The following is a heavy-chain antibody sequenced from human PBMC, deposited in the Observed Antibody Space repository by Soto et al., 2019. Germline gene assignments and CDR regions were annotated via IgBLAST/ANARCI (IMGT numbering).Heavy chain of an antibody. V-gene: IGHV1-8*01. J-gene: IGHJ5*02. Sequence: ASVKVSCKASGYTFTSYDINWVRQATGQGLEWMGWMNPNSGNTGYAQKFQGRVTMTRNTSISTAYMELSSLRSEDTAVYYCARALYCTKGVCSSRKLSWFDPWGQGTLVTVAS. CDR2: MNPNSGNT. CDR1: GYTFTSYD. CDR3: ARALYCTKGVCSSRKLSWFDP. D-gene: IGHD2-8*01.